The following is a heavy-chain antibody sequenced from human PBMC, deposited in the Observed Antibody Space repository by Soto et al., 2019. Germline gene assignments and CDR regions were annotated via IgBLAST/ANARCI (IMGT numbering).Heavy chain of an antibody. J-gene: IGHJ6*02. V-gene: IGHV1-46*01. CDR1: GFTFSSYY. Sequence: QVQLLQSGAELKKPGASVSLSCKASGFTFSSYYFHWVRQSPEEGLQWMGVINPSNGFTSYPQKFPGRFTLPTDTSTNTVYMKLSRLRTEAAALYFCARAWPDSYCGGDCPLGYSSRAMDLWGQGAPVPVSS. CDR2: INPSNGFT. CDR3: ARAWPDSYCGGDCPLGYSSRAMDL. D-gene: IGHD2-21*02.